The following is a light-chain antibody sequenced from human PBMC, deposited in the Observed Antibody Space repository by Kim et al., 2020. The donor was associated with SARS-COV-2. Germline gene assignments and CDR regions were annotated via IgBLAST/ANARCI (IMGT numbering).Light chain of an antibody. J-gene: IGKJ5*01. CDR2: ATS. Sequence: IQLTQSPSSLSASVGDRITITCRASQDINGFLAWYQQKPGKAPTLLIYATSTLQSGDPSRFSGSGSGTDFTLTISSLQAEDFATYYCQRSGGYAIAVGQGTRLEIK. CDR1: QDINGF. V-gene: IGKV1-9*01. CDR3: QRSGGYAIA.